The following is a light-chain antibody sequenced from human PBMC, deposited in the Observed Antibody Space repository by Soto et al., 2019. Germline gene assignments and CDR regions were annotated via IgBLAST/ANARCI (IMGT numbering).Light chain of an antibody. Sequence: QLVLTQSPSASASLGASVKLTCTLSSGHSNYAIAWHQQQPEKGPRYLVKINSDGSHSRGDGIPDRFSGSRSGAERYLTISSLQSEDEADYYCQTWGTGIQVFGGGTKLTVL. J-gene: IGLJ2*01. V-gene: IGLV4-69*01. CDR2: INSDGSH. CDR3: QTWGTGIQV. CDR1: SGHSNYA.